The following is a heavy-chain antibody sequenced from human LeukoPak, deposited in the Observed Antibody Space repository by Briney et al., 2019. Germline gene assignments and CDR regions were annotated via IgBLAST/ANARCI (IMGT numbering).Heavy chain of an antibody. J-gene: IGHJ3*02. CDR1: GVPFSDFG. CDR2: IRYDGTFT. CDR3: MVRGVNDAFDI. D-gene: IGHD3-10*01. V-gene: IGHV3-30*02. Sequence: PGGSLRLSCAASGVPFSDFGMHWVRQTPGRGLEWVAFIRYDGTFTHYADSVKGRFSVPRDNSKNTLYLQMNTLRAEDSAVYYCMVRGVNDAFDIWGQGTMVTVSS.